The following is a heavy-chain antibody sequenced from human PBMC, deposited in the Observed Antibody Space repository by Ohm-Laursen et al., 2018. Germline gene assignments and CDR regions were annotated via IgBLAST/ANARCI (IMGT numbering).Heavy chain of an antibody. Sequence: TLSLTCSVSGGSIGISFWSWIRQPPGKGLEYIGYISYSGNTYYNPSLKSRVTLSVDTSKNQFSLTLNSLTAADTAVYFCAKIKTNMDWYFDIWGRGTLVTVSS. D-gene: IGHD2-8*01. V-gene: IGHV4-59*03. J-gene: IGHJ2*01. CDR1: GGSIGISF. CDR2: ISYSGNT. CDR3: AKIKTNMDWYFDI.